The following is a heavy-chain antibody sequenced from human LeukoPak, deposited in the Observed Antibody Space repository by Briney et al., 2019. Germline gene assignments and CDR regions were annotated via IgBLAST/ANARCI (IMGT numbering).Heavy chain of an antibody. J-gene: IGHJ4*02. CDR1: GGSLSSSSYF. CDR2: IYYSGST. V-gene: IGHV4-39*01. D-gene: IGHD3-9*01. Sequence: SETLSLTCTVSGGSLSSSSYFWGWVRQPPGKGLEWIGNIYYSGSTYYNPSLKSRLTISLDTSQRQFSLRLSTVTAADTALYYWTRGSYDVLTGYSTLGEYWGQGTLVTVSS. CDR3: TRGSYDVLTGYSTLGEY.